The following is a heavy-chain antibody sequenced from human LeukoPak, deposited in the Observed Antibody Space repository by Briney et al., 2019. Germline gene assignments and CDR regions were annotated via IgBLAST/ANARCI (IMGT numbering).Heavy chain of an antibody. D-gene: IGHD3-10*01. J-gene: IGHJ4*02. V-gene: IGHV3-30*02. Sequence: GGSLRLSCAASGFTFSSYGMHWVRQAPGKGLEWVAFIRYNGSNKYYADSVKGRFTIPRDNSKNTLYLQMNSLRAEDTAVYYCARAKPKNMVRGLIMRRESRYYFDYWGQGTLVTVSS. CDR3: ARAKPKNMVRGLIMRRESRYYFDY. CDR2: IRYNGSNK. CDR1: GFTFSSYG.